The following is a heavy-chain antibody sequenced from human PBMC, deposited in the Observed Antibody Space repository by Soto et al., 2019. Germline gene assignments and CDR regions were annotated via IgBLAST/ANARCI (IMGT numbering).Heavy chain of an antibody. CDR1: GFTFSSYG. J-gene: IGHJ3*02. D-gene: IGHD6-13*01. CDR2: IWNDGSNK. Sequence: GGSLRLSCAASGFTFSSYGMHWVRQAPGKGLEWVVVIWNDGSNKYYADSVKGRFTISRDNSKNTLYLQMNSLRAEDTAVYYCARDLYSSSWGAFDIWGQGTLVTVSS. V-gene: IGHV3-33*08. CDR3: ARDLYSSSWGAFDI.